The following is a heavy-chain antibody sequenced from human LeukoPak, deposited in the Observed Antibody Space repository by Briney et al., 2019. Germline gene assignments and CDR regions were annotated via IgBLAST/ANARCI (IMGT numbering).Heavy chain of an antibody. D-gene: IGHD1-7*01. CDR3: ARVWVIHGTARAEKYFDS. CDR2: MNSGSGDT. J-gene: IGHJ4*02. V-gene: IGHV1-8*03. Sequence: ASVKVSCKASGYTFTNYDINWVRQATGQGLEWMGWMNSGSGDTAYAQKSQGRVTFTRDTSISTAYMELSSLRSEDTAVYYCARVWVIHGTARAEKYFDSWGQGTLVTVSS. CDR1: GYTFTNYD.